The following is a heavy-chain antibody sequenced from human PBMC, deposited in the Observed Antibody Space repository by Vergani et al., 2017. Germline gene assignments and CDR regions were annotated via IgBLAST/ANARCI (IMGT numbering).Heavy chain of an antibody. Sequence: QVQLQESGPGLVKPSETLSLTCTVSGGSISSYYWSWIRQPPGKGLEWIGYIYYSGSTNYNPSLKSRVTISVDTSKNHFSLKLSSVTAADTAVYYCARTYYYDSSGYYLSWFDPWGQGTLVTVSS. V-gene: IGHV4-59*08. J-gene: IGHJ5*02. CDR1: GGSISSYY. CDR3: ARTYYYDSSGYYLSWFDP. D-gene: IGHD3-22*01. CDR2: IYYSGST.